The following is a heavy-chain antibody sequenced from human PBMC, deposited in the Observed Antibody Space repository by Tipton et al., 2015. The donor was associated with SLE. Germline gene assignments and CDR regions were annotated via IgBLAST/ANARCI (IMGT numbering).Heavy chain of an antibody. J-gene: IGHJ3*02. V-gene: IGHV3-21*01. CDR3: ARVGGRDAFDI. CDR2: ISSSSSYI. Sequence: GSLRLSCAASGFTFSSYSMNWVRQAPGKGLEWVSSISSSSSYIYYADSVKGRFTISRDNAKNSLYLQMNSLRAEDTAVYYCARVGGRDAFDIWGQGTMVTVSS. D-gene: IGHD2-15*01. CDR1: GFTFSSYS.